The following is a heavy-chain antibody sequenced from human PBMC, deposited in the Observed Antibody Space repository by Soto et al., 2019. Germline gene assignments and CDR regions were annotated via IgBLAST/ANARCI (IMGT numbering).Heavy chain of an antibody. J-gene: IGHJ6*02. V-gene: IGHV6-1*01. D-gene: IGHD1-20*01. Sequence: SQTLSLTCAISGDSVSSNSAAWDWIRQSPSRGLEWLGRTYYRSKWYNDYAVSVKSRITINPDTSKNQFSLQLNSVTPEDTAVYYCASNWNYDYYYGMDVWGQGTTVTVSS. CDR2: TYYRSKWYN. CDR3: ASNWNYDYYYGMDV. CDR1: GDSVSSNSAA.